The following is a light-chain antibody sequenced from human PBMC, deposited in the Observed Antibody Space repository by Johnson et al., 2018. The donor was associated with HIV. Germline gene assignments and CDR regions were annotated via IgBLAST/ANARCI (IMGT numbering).Light chain of an antibody. J-gene: IGLJ1*01. V-gene: IGLV1-51*01. Sequence: QSVLTQPPSVSAAPGQKVTISCSGSSSNIGNNYVSWYQQLPRTAPKLLIYDNNKRPSGIPDRFSGSKSGTSATLGITGLQTGDEVDYYCGTWDSSLSIYVFGTGTKVTVL. CDR1: SSNIGNNY. CDR3: GTWDSSLSIYV. CDR2: DNN.